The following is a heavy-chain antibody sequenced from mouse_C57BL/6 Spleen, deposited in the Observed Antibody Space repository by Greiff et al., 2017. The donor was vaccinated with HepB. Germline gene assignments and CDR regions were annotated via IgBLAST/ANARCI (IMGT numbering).Heavy chain of an antibody. V-gene: IGHV1-15*01. Sequence: QVQLKESGAELVRPGASVTLSCKASGYTFTDYEMHWVKQTPVHGLEWIGAIDPETGGTAYNQKFKGKAILTADKSSSTAYMELRSLTSEDSAVYYCTAGLLRDAMDYWGQGTSVTVSS. D-gene: IGHD1-1*01. CDR1: GYTFTDYE. J-gene: IGHJ4*01. CDR3: TAGLLRDAMDY. CDR2: IDPETGGT.